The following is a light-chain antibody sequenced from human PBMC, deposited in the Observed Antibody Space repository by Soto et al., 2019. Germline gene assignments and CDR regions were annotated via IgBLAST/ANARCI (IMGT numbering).Light chain of an antibody. Sequence: DIQMTQSPSTLSGSVGDRVTITCRASQTISSWLAWYQQKPGKAPKLLIYKASTLKSGVPSRFSGSGSGTEFTLTINNLQREDFATYYCQESFFTLGTFGQGTRLEIK. V-gene: IGKV1-5*03. J-gene: IGKJ5*01. CDR3: QESFFTLGT. CDR2: KAS. CDR1: QTISSW.